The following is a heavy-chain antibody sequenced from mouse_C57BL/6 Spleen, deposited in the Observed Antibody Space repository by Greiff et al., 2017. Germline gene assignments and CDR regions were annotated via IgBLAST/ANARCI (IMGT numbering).Heavy chain of an antibody. CDR1: GYAFSSYW. J-gene: IGHJ1*03. D-gene: IGHD3-3*01. V-gene: IGHV1-80*01. CDR2: IYPGDGDT. CDR3: ARPGTLSYWYFDV. Sequence: QVQLKESGAELVKPGASVKISCKASGYAFSSYWMNWVKQRPGKGLEWIGQIYPGDGDTTYNGKFKGKATLTADKSSSTAYMQLSSLTSEDSAVYFCARPGTLSYWYFDVWGTGTTVTVSS.